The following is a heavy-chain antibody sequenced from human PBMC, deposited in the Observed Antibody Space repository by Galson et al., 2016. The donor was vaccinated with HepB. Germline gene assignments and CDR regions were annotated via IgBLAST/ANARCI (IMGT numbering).Heavy chain of an antibody. D-gene: IGHD6-6*01. CDR1: DGSIKISSYY. CDR3: ARLNYVSSSPYFDY. J-gene: IGHJ4*02. CDR2: IYHDGSV. V-gene: IGHV4-39*02. Sequence: TLSLTCTVSDGSIKISSYYWGWIRQSPGKGLEWIGRIYHDGSVYYNPSLKSRVTISVDTSKNHFSLKLSSVIAADTAVYYCARLNYVSSSPYFDYWGQGTLVTVSS.